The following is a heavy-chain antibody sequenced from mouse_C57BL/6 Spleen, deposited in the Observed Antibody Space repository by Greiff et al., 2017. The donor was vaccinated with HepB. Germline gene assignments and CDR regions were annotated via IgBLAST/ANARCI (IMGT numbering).Heavy chain of an antibody. CDR3: TFRLSLPFDC. J-gene: IGHJ2*01. CDR2: IDPENGDT. V-gene: IGHV14-4*01. CDR1: GFNIKDDY. Sequence: VQLQQSGAELVRPGASVKLSCTASGFNIKDDYMHWVKQRPEQGLEWIGWIDPENGDTEYASKFQGKATITADTSSNTAYLQLSSLTSEDTAVYYCTFRLSLPFDCWGQGTTLTVSS. D-gene: IGHD1-1*01.